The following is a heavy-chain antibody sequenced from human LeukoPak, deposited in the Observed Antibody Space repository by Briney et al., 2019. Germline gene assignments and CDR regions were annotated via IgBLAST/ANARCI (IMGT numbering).Heavy chain of an antibody. J-gene: IGHJ4*02. CDR3: ARGLGAIGV. CDR1: GASIDSHSW. D-gene: IGHD1-26*01. V-gene: IGHV4/OR15-8*01. Sequence: SETPSLTCAVSGASIDSHSWWSWVRQPPGKGLEWIGEIYHSGGANYKPSLKSRVTISVDTSKNQFSLKLSSVTAADTAVYYCARGLGAIGVWGQGTLVTVSS. CDR2: IYHSGGA.